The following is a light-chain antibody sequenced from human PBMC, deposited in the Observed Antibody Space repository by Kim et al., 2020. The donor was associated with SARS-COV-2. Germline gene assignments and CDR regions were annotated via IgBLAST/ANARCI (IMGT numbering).Light chain of an antibody. Sequence: QSALTQPASASGSPGQSITISCTGTGSDVGGYNYVSWYQHRPGKAPQLIIYDVSERPSGVSDRCSGSKSGDTASLTVSGLQAEDEADYHCSSYTTSGTWVFGGGTQLTVL. CDR1: GSDVGGYNY. V-gene: IGLV2-14*03. CDR2: DVS. J-gene: IGLJ3*02. CDR3: SSYTTSGTWV.